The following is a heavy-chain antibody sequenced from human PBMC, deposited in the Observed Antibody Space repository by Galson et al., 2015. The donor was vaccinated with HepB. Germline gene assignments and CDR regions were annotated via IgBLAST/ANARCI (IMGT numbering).Heavy chain of an antibody. CDR2: ISYDGSNK. CDR3: AKDRWSLYDILTGYSNYYFDY. J-gene: IGHJ4*02. D-gene: IGHD3-9*01. Sequence: SLRLSCAASGFTFSSYGMHWVRQAPGKGLEWVAVISYDGSNKYYADSVKGRFTISRDNSKNTLYLQMNSLRAEDTAVYYCAKDRWSLYDILTGYSNYYFDYWGQGTLVTVSS. V-gene: IGHV3-30*18. CDR1: GFTFSSYG.